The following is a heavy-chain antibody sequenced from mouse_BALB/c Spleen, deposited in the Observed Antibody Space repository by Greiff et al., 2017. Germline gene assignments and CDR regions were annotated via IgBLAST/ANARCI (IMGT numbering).Heavy chain of an antibody. CDR1: GFAFSSYD. CDR2: ISSGGGST. CDR3: ARRGYYYGSSYAYAMDY. D-gene: IGHD1-1*01. J-gene: IGHJ4*01. V-gene: IGHV5-12-1*01. Sequence: DVKLVESGGGLVKPGGSLKLSCAASGFAFSSYDMSWVRQTPEKRLEWVAYISSGGGSTYYPDTVKGRFTISRDNAKNTLYLQMSSLKSEDTAMYYCARRGYYYGSSYAYAMDYSGQGTSVTVSS.